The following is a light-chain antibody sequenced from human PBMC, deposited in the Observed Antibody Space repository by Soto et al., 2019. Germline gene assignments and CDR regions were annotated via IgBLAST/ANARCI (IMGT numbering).Light chain of an antibody. CDR2: AAS. J-gene: IGKJ1*01. CDR3: QQSYSTPWT. Sequence: DIQMTQSPSSLSASVRDRVTITCRASHNTRGYLNWYQQKPGKAPKLLTYAASNLQSGIPSRFSGSGSETDFTLTISSLQPEDFATYYCQQSYSTPWTFGQGTKVDIK. V-gene: IGKV1-39*01. CDR1: HNTRGY.